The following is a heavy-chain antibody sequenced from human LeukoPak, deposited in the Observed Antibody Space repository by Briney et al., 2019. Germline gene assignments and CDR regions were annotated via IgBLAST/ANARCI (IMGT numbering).Heavy chain of an antibody. Sequence: GGSLRLSCAASGFTVSSNYMSWVRQAPGKGLEWVSVIYSGGSTYYADSVKGRFTISRDNSKNTLYLQMNSLRAEDTAVYYCARGANWNSPFDYWGQGTLVTVSS. J-gene: IGHJ4*02. D-gene: IGHD1-1*01. V-gene: IGHV3-53*01. CDR2: IYSGGST. CDR1: GFTVSSNY. CDR3: ARGANWNSPFDY.